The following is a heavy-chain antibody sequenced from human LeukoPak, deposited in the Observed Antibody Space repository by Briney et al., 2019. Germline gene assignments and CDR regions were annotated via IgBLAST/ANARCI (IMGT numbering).Heavy chain of an antibody. D-gene: IGHD6-13*01. J-gene: IGHJ4*02. Sequence: GESLKISCQGSGYSFTTYWISWVRQMPGKGLEWMGRIDPSDSYTNYCPSFQGHVTISADTSISTVYLHWSSLKASDTAMYYCARRTAAAGRGWYFDYWGQGTLVTVSS. CDR3: ARRTAAAGRGWYFDY. CDR2: IDPSDSYT. CDR1: GYSFTTYW. V-gene: IGHV5-10-1*01.